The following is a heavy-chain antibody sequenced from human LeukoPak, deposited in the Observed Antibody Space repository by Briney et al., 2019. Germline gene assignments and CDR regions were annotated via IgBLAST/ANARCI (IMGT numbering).Heavy chain of an antibody. D-gene: IGHD2-2*01. V-gene: IGHV3-11*04. Sequence: KPGGSLRLSCVASGFTFRDYYMAWIRQAPGKGLEWVLYITNSGSTTYNADSVKGRFTISRDNAKNSLYLQMNSLRAEDTAVYYCAKGRDIVVVPAAISYYFDYWGQGTLVTVSS. CDR3: AKGRDIVVVPAAISYYFDY. CDR2: ITNSGSTT. CDR1: GFTFRDYY. J-gene: IGHJ4*02.